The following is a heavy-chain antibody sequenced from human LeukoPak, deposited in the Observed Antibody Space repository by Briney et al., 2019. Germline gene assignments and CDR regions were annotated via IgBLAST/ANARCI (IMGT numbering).Heavy chain of an antibody. Sequence: GGSLRLSCVASEXIFSNFAMSWVRQAPGKGLEWVSTISGNAAATYYGDSVKGRFTISRDNSRNTLYLQMNSLRAEDTAIYYCAKDRTHRRYYDSTGYYNQYDYWGQGALVTVSS. CDR2: ISGNAAAT. V-gene: IGHV3-23*01. J-gene: IGHJ4*02. CDR3: AKDRTHRRYYDSTGYYNQYDY. CDR1: EXIFSNFA. D-gene: IGHD3-22*01.